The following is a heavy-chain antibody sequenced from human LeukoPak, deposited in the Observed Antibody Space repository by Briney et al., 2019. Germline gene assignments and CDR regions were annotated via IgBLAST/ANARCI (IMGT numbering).Heavy chain of an antibody. CDR3: AKVSGDIMQWLD. Sequence: GGSLRLSCAASGFTFSSYAMSWVRQAPGKGLEGVSAISGSGGSTYYADSVKGRFTISRDNSKNTLYLQMNSLRAEDTAVYYCAKVSGDIMQWLDWGQGTLVTVSS. CDR2: ISGSGGST. V-gene: IGHV3-23*01. J-gene: IGHJ4*02. CDR1: GFTFSSYA. D-gene: IGHD6-19*01.